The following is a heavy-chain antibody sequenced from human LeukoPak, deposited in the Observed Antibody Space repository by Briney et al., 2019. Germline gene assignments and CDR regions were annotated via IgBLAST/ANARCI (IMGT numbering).Heavy chain of an antibody. Sequence: ASVKVSCKASGYTLTGYFMHWVRQAPGQGLEWMGWINPNSGGTNYAQKFQGRISMTRDTTFSTAYMELSRLRSDDTAVYYCARSRVGNGDYFFEDVWGQGTLVTVSS. CDR3: ARSRVGNGDYFFEDV. CDR2: INPNSGGT. D-gene: IGHD4-17*01. J-gene: IGHJ4*02. CDR1: GYTLTGYF. V-gene: IGHV1-2*02.